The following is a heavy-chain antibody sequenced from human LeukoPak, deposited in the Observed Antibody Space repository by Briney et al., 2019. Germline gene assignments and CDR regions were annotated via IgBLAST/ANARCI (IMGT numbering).Heavy chain of an antibody. CDR2: IYYSGST. CDR1: GGSISSSSYY. J-gene: IGHJ4*02. D-gene: IGHD4-23*01. V-gene: IGHV4-39*07. CDR3: ARLPQGDYGGRDY. Sequence: PSETLSLTCTVSGGSISSSSYYWGWIRQPPGKGLEWIGSIYYSGSTYYNPSLKSRVTISVDTSKNQFSLKLSSVTAADTAVYYCARLPQGDYGGRDYWGQGTLVTVSS.